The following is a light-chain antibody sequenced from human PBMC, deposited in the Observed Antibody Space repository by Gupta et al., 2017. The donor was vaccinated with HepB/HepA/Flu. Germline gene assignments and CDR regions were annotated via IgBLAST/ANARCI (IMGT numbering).Light chain of an antibody. V-gene: IGKV3-20*01. J-gene: IGKJ1*01. CDR1: QRVSGGY. CDR3: QQDGSSPWT. CDR2: GAS. Sequence: EIVLTQSPGTLSLSPGERGTLSCRASQRVSGGYLAWYQQKPGQAPRLLIYGASSRATGIPDRFSGSGSGTDFTLSISRLEPEDFAVYYCQQDGSSPWTFGQGTKVEIK.